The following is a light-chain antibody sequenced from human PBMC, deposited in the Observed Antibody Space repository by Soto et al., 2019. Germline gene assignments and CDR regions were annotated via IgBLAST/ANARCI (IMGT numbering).Light chain of an antibody. CDR3: QQRSNWPPVLT. Sequence: EIVMTQSPATLSVYPGERATLSCRASQSVSSYLAWYQQKPGQAPRLLIYDASNRATGIPARFSGSGSGTDCTLTISSLEPEVFAVYYCQQRSNWPPVLTFGGGTKVDIK. CDR2: DAS. V-gene: IGKV3-11*01. J-gene: IGKJ4*01. CDR1: QSVSSY.